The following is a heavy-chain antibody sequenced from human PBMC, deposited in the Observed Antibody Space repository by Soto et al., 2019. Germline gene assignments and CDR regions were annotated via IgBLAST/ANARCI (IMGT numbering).Heavy chain of an antibody. CDR3: ARERLVITYYYYYYMDV. D-gene: IGHD3-9*01. V-gene: IGHV3-7*01. Sequence: GGSLRLSCAASGFTISSYWMSWVRQAPGKGLEWVANIKQDGSEKYYVDSVKGRFTISRDNAKNSLYLQMNSLRAEDTAVYYCARERLVITYYYYYYMDVWGKGTTVNVSS. CDR1: GFTISSYW. J-gene: IGHJ6*03. CDR2: IKQDGSEK.